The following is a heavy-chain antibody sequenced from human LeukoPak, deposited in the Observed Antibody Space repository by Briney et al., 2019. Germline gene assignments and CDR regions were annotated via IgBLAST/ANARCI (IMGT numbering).Heavy chain of an antibody. D-gene: IGHD4-17*01. J-gene: IGHJ5*02. V-gene: IGHV3-33*01. CDR2: IWYDGSNK. Sequence: GGSLRLSCAASRFTFSSYGMHWVRQAPGKGLEWVAVIWYDGSNKYYADSVKGRFTISRDNSKNTLYLQMNSLRAEDTAVYYCARDGPYYGDYNWFDPWGQGTLVTVSS. CDR3: ARDGPYYGDYNWFDP. CDR1: RFTFSSYG.